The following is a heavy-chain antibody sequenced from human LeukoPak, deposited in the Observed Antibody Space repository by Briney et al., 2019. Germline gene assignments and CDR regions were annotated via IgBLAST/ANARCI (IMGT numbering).Heavy chain of an antibody. J-gene: IGHJ4*02. V-gene: IGHV1-18*01. CDR1: GGTFSSYA. CDR2: ISAYNGNT. D-gene: IGHD3-22*01. CDR3: ARVLSDSSGYPLPWDY. Sequence: PVASVKVSCKASGGTFSSYAISWVRQAPGQGLEWMGWISAYNGNTNYAQKLQGRVTMTTDTSTSTAYMELRSLRSDDTAVYYCARVLSDSSGYPLPWDYWGQGTLVTVSS.